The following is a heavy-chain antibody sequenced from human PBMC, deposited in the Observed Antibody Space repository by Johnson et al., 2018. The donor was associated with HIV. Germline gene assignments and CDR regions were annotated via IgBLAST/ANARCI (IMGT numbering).Heavy chain of an antibody. D-gene: IGHD3-3*01. V-gene: IGHV3-30*03. CDR3: ARDAVRIFGVVQDAFDI. J-gene: IGHJ3*02. CDR1: GFSFRNYG. Sequence: QVQLVESGGGVVQPGRSLRLSCAASGFSFRNYGMHWVRQAPGKGLEWVVVISYDGSNKYCADSVKGQFTISRDNSNNTLYLQMNSLRAEDTAVYYCARDAVRIFGVVQDAFDIWGQGTMVTVSS. CDR2: ISYDGSNK.